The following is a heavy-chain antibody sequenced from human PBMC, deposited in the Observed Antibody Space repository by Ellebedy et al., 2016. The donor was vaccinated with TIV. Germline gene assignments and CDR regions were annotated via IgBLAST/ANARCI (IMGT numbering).Heavy chain of an antibody. J-gene: IGHJ6*02. V-gene: IGHV5-51*01. CDR2: IYPDDSDT. Sequence: GESLKISCAASGYNFTSYWIAWVRQMPGKGLEWMGIIYPDDSDTIYIPSFQGQVTISADKSIRTAYLQWSSLKASDTAMYYCARSRPPSIIYFGGEPYGRDVWGQGTTVTVSS. D-gene: IGHD3-10*01. CDR3: ARSRPPSIIYFGGEPYGRDV. CDR1: GYNFTSYW.